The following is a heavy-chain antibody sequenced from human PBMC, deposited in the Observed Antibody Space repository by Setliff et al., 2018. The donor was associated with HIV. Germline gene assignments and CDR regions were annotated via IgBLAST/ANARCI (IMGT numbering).Heavy chain of an antibody. CDR3: ATYADRESNRFDP. D-gene: IGHD3-10*01. CDR1: GGSFSDYY. J-gene: IGHJ5*02. Sequence: SETLSLTCAVYGGSFSDYYWSWIRQPPGKGLEWIGEINHSGSTEYNSSLKSRVTISVDTSKNQFSLKLSSVTAADTAVYYCATYADRESNRFDPWGQGILVTVSS. V-gene: IGHV4-34*01. CDR2: INHSGST.